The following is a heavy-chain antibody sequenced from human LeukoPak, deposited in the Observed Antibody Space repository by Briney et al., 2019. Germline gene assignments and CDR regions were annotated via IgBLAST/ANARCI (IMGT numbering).Heavy chain of an antibody. CDR3: ALVAAAGTFFDY. CDR2: INPSGGST. J-gene: IGHJ4*02. Sequence: ASVKVSCKASGYTFTSYYMHWVRQAPGRGLEWMGIINPSGGSTSYAQKFQGRVTMTRDTSTSTVYMELSSLRSEDTAVYYCALVAAAGTFFDYWGQGTLVTVSS. V-gene: IGHV1-46*01. D-gene: IGHD6-13*01. CDR1: GYTFTSYY.